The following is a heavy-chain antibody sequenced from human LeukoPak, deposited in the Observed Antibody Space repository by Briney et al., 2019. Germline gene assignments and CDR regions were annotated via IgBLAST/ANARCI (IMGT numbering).Heavy chain of an antibody. CDR2: IYYSGST. D-gene: IGHD5-24*01. V-gene: IGHV4-59*08. CDR3: ARQYGYNLNY. J-gene: IGHJ4*02. Sequence: SETLSLTCTVSGGSVSSYYWSWIRQPPGKGLECIGYIYYSGSTNYNPSLKSRVTISVDTSKNQFSLKLSSVTAADTAVYYCARQYGYNLNYWGQGTLVTVSS. CDR1: GGSVSSYY.